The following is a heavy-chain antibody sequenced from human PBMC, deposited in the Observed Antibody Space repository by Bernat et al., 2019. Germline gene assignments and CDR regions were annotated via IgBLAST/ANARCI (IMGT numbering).Heavy chain of an antibody. CDR3: ARRGPGWGFFDF. V-gene: IGHV3-23*04. Sequence: VQLVESGGGVVQPGRSLRLSCAVSGFTFRDYVMAWVRQAPGKGLEWVSAISESDGRTFYADSVKGRFTISRDNSKNTLFLQMNSLTAEDTAVYYCARRGPGWGFFDFWGQGTLVTVST. D-gene: IGHD6-19*01. CDR1: GFTFRDYV. J-gene: IGHJ4*02. CDR2: ISESDGRT.